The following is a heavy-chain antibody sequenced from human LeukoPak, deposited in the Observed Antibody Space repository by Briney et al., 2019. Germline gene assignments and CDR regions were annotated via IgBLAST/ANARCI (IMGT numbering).Heavy chain of an antibody. V-gene: IGHV1-69*04. CDR2: IIPILGIA. D-gene: IGHD3-10*01. CDR3: ARDEGGEQPFAFDI. J-gene: IGHJ3*02. CDR1: GYTFTGNH. Sequence: GASVKVSCKASGYTFTGNHVHWVRQAPGQGLGWMGRIIPILGIANYAQKFQGRVTITADKSTSTAYMELSSLRSEDTAVYYCARDEGGEQPFAFDIWGQGTMVTVSS.